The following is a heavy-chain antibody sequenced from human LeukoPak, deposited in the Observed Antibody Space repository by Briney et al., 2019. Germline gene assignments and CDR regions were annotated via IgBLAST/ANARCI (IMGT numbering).Heavy chain of an antibody. D-gene: IGHD5-18*01. CDR2: INHSGST. CDR1: GGSFSGYY. V-gene: IGHV4-34*01. J-gene: IGHJ4*02. CDR3: ARGSRGYTYG. Sequence: SETLSLTCAVYGGSFSGYYWSWIRQPPGKGLEWIGEINHSGSTNYNPSLKSRVTISVDTSKNQLSLKLSSVTAADTAVYYCARGSRGYTYGWGQGTLVTVSS.